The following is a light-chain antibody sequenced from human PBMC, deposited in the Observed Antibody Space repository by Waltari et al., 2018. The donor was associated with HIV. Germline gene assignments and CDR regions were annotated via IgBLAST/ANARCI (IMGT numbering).Light chain of an antibody. CDR3: CSYGSSATFVV. CDR2: EVT. V-gene: IGLV2-23*02. Sequence: QSALTQPASVSGSPGQSITISCTETSSDVGNYNLVYWYQQYTGKAPKLLIYEVTKRPSGVSSRFSCSKSGNTASLTISDLQSEDEANYYCCSYGSSATFVVFGGGTRVTV. J-gene: IGLJ2*01. CDR1: SSDVGNYNL.